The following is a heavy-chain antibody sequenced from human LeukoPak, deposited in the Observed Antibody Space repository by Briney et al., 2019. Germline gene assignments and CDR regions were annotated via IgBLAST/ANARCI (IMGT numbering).Heavy chain of an antibody. J-gene: IGHJ4*02. CDR1: GFTFSSYD. Sequence: GGSLRLSCAASGFTFSSYDMSWVRQAPGKGLEWVSFIRSDGGSTLYADSVKGRFTISTDNSKNTLYAEMTSLRAEDTAVYYCATLASGYSSPFDYWGQGTLVTVSS. CDR2: IRSDGGST. CDR3: ATLASGYSSPFDY. D-gene: IGHD6-13*01. V-gene: IGHV3-23*01.